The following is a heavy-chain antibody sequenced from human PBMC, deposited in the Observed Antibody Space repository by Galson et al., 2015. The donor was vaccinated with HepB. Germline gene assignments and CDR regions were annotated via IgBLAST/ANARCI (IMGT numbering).Heavy chain of an antibody. V-gene: IGHV1-3*01. CDR1: GYTFTSYA. D-gene: IGHD6-19*01. CDR2: INAGNGNT. Sequence: SVKVSCKASGYTFTSYAMHWVRQAPGQRLEWMGWINAGNGNTKYSQKFQGRVTITRDTSASTAYMELSSLRSEDTAVYYCARAGPRFSIAVAPGQHWFDPWGQGTLVTVSS. CDR3: ARAGPRFSIAVAPGQHWFDP. J-gene: IGHJ5*02.